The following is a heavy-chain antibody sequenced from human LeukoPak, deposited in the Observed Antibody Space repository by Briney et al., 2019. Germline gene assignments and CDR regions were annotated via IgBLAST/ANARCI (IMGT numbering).Heavy chain of an antibody. V-gene: IGHV4-59*08. CDR1: DGSISSYH. Sequence: SDTLSHTCTVSDGSISSYHWSWIRQPPGKGLHRVAHIYYSGSTNYTPSLKSRVTISVDTSENQFSLKLSPVTAADTAVYYCARRAFYDYGRWFDPWGQGTLVTVSS. CDR3: ARRAFYDYGRWFDP. J-gene: IGHJ5*02. D-gene: IGHD3-16*01. CDR2: IYYSGST.